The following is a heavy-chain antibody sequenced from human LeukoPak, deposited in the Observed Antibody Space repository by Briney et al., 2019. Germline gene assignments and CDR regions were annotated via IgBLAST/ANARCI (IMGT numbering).Heavy chain of an antibody. J-gene: IGHJ5*02. CDR3: ARPSMVRGVIAWFDP. CDR2: IYPGDSDI. CDR1: GYRFTSYW. V-gene: IGHV5-51*01. D-gene: IGHD3-10*01. Sequence: GESLKISCKGSGYRFTSYWIGWVRQMPGKGLEWMGIIYPGDSDIRYSPSFEGQVTISADKSITTAYLQWSSLKASDTAMYYCARPSMVRGVIAWFDPWGQGTLVTVSS.